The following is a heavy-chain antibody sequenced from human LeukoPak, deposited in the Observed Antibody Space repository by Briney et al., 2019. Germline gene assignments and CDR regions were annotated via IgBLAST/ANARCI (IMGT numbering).Heavy chain of an antibody. CDR1: GGTFSSYA. CDR2: IIPILGLA. J-gene: IGHJ1*01. D-gene: IGHD6-13*01. V-gene: IGHV1-69*04. Sequence: ASVKVSCKASGGTFSSYAISWVRQAPGQGLEWMGRIIPILGLANYAQKFQGRVTITADKSTSTAYMELSSLRSEDTAVYYCASSSWYGEYFQHWGQGTLVTVSS. CDR3: ASSSWYGEYFQH.